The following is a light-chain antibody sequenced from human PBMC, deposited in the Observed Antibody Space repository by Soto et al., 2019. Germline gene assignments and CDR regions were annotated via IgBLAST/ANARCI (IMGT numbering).Light chain of an antibody. CDR3: QQYNPYSRT. V-gene: IGKV1-17*01. CDR1: QGIRND. Sequence: DVQMTQSPSSLSASVGDRVTITCRASQGIRNDLGWYQQKPGKPPKRLIYAASSLHSGGPSRFRGSGSGTDFTLTISSLQPDDFAMYYCQQYNPYSRTFGQGTKVDIK. J-gene: IGKJ1*01. CDR2: AAS.